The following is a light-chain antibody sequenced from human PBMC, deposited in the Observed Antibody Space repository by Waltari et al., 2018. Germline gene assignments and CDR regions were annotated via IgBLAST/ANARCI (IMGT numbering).Light chain of an antibody. CDR1: QSPLHSNGYNY. Sequence: ESVMTQSPLSLPVIHGEPAALACRSSQSPLHSNGYNYLDWYVQKPGQSPQLLIYATSNRAPGVPDRVSGSGSGTDFTLKISRVEAEDVGVYYCMQALQTPRTFGQGTRVEVK. CDR2: ATS. CDR3: MQALQTPRT. V-gene: IGKV2-28*01. J-gene: IGKJ1*01.